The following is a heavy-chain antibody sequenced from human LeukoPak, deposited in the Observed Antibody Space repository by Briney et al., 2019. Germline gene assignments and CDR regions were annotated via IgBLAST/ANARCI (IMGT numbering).Heavy chain of an antibody. D-gene: IGHD5-18*01. J-gene: IGHJ6*02. CDR2: ISATGGST. V-gene: IGHV3-23*01. CDR3: AKRYSGYYALDV. CDR1: GFTFTTSW. Sequence: GGSLRLSCAASGFTFTTSWMHWFRQAPGKGLEWVSVISATGGSTYYADSVEGRFTISRDNSKDTLFLEMNSLRAEDTAVYYCAKRYSGYYALDVWGQGTTVTVSS.